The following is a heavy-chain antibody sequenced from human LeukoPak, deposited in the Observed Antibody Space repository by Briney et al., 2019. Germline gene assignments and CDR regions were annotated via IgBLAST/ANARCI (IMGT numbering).Heavy chain of an antibody. V-gene: IGHV1-18*01. D-gene: IGHD3-22*01. CDR3: AREYYYDSSGYYYVPSYYYYYMDV. J-gene: IGHJ6*03. CDR2: FNPENGNT. CDR1: GYSFVGYG. Sequence: ASVKVSCKASGYSFVGYGITWVRQAPGQGLEWMGWFNPENGNTNYAQKVQGRVTMTADTSTSTSYMELRSLRSDDTAVYYCAREYYYDSSGYYYVPSYYYYYMDVWGKGTTVTVS.